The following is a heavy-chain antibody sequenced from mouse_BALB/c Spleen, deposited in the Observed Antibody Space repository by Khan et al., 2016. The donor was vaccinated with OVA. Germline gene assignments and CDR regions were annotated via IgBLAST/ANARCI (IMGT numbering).Heavy chain of an antibody. J-gene: IGHJ3*01. D-gene: IGHD1-1*01. Sequence: EVELVESGGGLVKPGGSLKLSCAASGFTFSSYAMSWVRQTPEKRLEWVASISSGGSTYYPDSVKGRFTISRDNSRNILYLQMNSLRSEDTAMYCCARANYYGSSYGAYWGQGTLVTVSA. CDR2: ISSGGST. CDR3: ARANYYGSSYGAY. CDR1: GFTFSSYA. V-gene: IGHV5-6-5*01.